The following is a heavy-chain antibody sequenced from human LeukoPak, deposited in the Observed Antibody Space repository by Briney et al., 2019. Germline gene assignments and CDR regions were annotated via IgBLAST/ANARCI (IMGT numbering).Heavy chain of an antibody. Sequence: SETLSLTCTASGGSISGYYWSWIRQPPGKGLEWIGYIYNSGSTNYNPSLKSRVTMSVDTSKNQFSLKLSSVTAADTAVYYCARDHLRNRSAFDIWGQGTMVTVSS. CDR3: ARDHLRNRSAFDI. V-gene: IGHV4-59*12. D-gene: IGHD3-3*01. CDR1: GGSISGYY. J-gene: IGHJ3*02. CDR2: IYNSGST.